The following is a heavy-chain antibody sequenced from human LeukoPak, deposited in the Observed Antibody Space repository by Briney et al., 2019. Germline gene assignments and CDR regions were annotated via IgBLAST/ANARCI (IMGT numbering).Heavy chain of an antibody. J-gene: IGHJ4*02. CDR1: GFTFSIYT. V-gene: IGHV3-23*01. CDR3: AKDGHCPDSICPTNIAVAGYVDS. Sequence: GGSLRLSCAASGFTFSIYTMNWVRQAPGKGLEWVSIINYNGRNTYYADSVKGRFTISRDNSKNMVYLQMNRLRAEDTAIYYCAKDGHCPDSICPTNIAVAGYVDSWGQGTLVSVSS. CDR2: INYNGRNT. D-gene: IGHD6-19*01.